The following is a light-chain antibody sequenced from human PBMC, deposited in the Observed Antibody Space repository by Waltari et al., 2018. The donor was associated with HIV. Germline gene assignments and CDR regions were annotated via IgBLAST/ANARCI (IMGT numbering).Light chain of an antibody. CDR2: AAS. V-gene: IGKV1-39*01. Sequence: DIQMTQSPSSLSASVGDRVTITCRASQSISSYLNWYQQKPGKAPKLLIYAASSLQSGVPSRVRGSGSGTDFTLTISSLQPEDFATYYCQQSYSTLRTFGQGTKVEIK. CDR1: QSISSY. J-gene: IGKJ1*01. CDR3: QQSYSTLRT.